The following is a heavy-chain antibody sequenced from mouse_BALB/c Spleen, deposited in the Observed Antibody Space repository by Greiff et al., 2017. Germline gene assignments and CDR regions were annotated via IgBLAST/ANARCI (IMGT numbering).Heavy chain of an antibody. Sequence: QVQLQQPGAELVKPGAPVKLSCKASGYTFTSYWMNWVKQRPGRGLEWIGRIDPTDSETHYNQKFKDKATLTVDKSSSTAYIQLSSLTSEDSAVYYCAYGNYAMDDWGQGTSVTVSS. CDR2: IDPTDSET. CDR3: AYGNYAMDD. V-gene: IGHV1-69*02. CDR1: GYTFTSYW. D-gene: IGHD2-1*01. J-gene: IGHJ4*01.